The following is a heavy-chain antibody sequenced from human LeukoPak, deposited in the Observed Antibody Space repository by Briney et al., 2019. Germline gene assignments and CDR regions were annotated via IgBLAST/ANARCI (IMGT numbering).Heavy chain of an antibody. D-gene: IGHD3-10*01. J-gene: IGHJ4*02. CDR1: GFAFNTYA. Sequence: PGGSLRLSCAASGFAFNTYAMHWVRQAPGQGLEWVALIWHDGSHKFYSNSVRGQFTISRDNSKNTVSLQMNNLRPEDTAVYYCAREIFGSGSSPDSWGQGTLVTVSS. V-gene: IGHV3-33*01. CDR2: IWHDGSHK. CDR3: AREIFGSGSSPDS.